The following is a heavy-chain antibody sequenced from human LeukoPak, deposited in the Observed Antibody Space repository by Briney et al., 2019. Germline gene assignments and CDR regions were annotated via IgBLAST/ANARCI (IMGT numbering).Heavy chain of an antibody. Sequence: SETLSLTCTVSGVSISSYYWSWIRQPAGKGLEWIGRIYTSGSTNYNPSLKSRVTMSVDTSKNQFSLKLSSVTAADTAVYYCARDRYYYGSRGRYTDVWGKGTTVTISS. J-gene: IGHJ6*03. V-gene: IGHV4-4*07. D-gene: IGHD3-10*01. CDR1: GVSISSYY. CDR3: ARDRYYYGSRGRYTDV. CDR2: IYTSGST.